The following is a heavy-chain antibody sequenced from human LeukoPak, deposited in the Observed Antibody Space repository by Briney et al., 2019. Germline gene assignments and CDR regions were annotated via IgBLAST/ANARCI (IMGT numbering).Heavy chain of an antibody. CDR2: ISYDGSNK. Sequence: GGSLRLSCAASGFTFSSYAMHWVRQAPGKGLEWVAVISYDGSNKYYADSVKGRFTISRDNAKNSLYLQMNSLRAEDTAVYYCARSARRDGYNFDYYYMDVWGKGTTVTISS. D-gene: IGHD5-24*01. CDR3: ARSARRDGYNFDYYYMDV. J-gene: IGHJ6*03. CDR1: GFTFSSYA. V-gene: IGHV3-30*04.